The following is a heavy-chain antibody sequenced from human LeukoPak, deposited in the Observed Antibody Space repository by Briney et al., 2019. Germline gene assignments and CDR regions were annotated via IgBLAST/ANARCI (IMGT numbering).Heavy chain of an antibody. D-gene: IGHD2-2*01. Sequence: PSETLSLTCTVSGGSISSYYWSWIRQPPGKGLEWIGYIYYSGSTNYNPSLKSRVTISVDTSKNQFSLKLSSVTAADTAIYYCARDWGGVPSAGSYFEYWGQGTLVTVSS. CDR1: GGSISSYY. V-gene: IGHV4-59*01. CDR3: ARDWGGVPSAGSYFEY. J-gene: IGHJ4*02. CDR2: IYYSGST.